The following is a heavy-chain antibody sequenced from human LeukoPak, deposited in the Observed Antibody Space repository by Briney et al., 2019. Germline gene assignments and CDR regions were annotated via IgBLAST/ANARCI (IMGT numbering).Heavy chain of an antibody. CDR1: GGSVSGTSFY. D-gene: IGHD6-13*01. V-gene: IGHV4-61*01. Sequence: PSETLSLTCTVSGGSVSGTSFYWSWIRQPPGQGLEWIGYIYYSGSTTYSPSLKSRVTISVDTSKNQFSLKLSSVTAADTAVYFCARYSTSWYTFDYWGQGTLVTVSS. J-gene: IGHJ4*02. CDR2: IYYSGST. CDR3: ARYSTSWYTFDY.